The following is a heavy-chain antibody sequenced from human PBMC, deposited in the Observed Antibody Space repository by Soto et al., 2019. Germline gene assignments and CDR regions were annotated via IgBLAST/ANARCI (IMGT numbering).Heavy chain of an antibody. CDR2: IYYSGST. CDR1: GGSISSDGYY. CDR3: ARDLWGYCGTDCYPLDV. D-gene: IGHD2-21*02. Sequence: SETLSLTCTVSGGSISSDGYYWSWIRQHPGKGLEWIGYIYYSGSTYYNPSLKSRVTISVDTSKNHFSLKLSSVTAADTAVYYCARDLWGYCGTDCYPLDVWGQGTTVTVSS. V-gene: IGHV4-31*03. J-gene: IGHJ6*02.